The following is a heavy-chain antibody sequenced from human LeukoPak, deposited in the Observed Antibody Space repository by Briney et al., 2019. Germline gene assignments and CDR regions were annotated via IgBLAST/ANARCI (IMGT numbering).Heavy chain of an antibody. CDR3: ASVDTAMGYFDY. Sequence: PGGSLRLSCAASGFTFSSYSMNWVRQAPGKGLEWVSSISSSSSYIYYADSVKGRFTISRDNAKNSLYLQMNSLRAEDTAVYYCASVDTAMGYFDYWGQGTLVTVSS. V-gene: IGHV3-21*01. D-gene: IGHD5-18*01. CDR2: ISSSSSYI. J-gene: IGHJ4*02. CDR1: GFTFSSYS.